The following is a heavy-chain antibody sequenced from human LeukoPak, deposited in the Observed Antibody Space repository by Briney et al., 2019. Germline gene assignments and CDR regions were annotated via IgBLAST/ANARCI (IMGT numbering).Heavy chain of an antibody. V-gene: IGHV1-8*01. D-gene: IGHD6-6*01. CDR3: ATDFIAARLVDY. J-gene: IGHJ4*02. CDR2: MNPNSGNT. Sequence: ASVKVSCKASGYTFTSYDINWVRQATGQGLEWMGWMNPNSGNTGYAQKFQGRVTMTRNTSISTAYMELSSLRSEDTAVYYCATDFIAARLVDYWGQGTLVTVSS. CDR1: GYTFTSYD.